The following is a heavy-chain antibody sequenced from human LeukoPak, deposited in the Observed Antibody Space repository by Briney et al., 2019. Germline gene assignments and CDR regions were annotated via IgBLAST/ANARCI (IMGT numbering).Heavy chain of an antibody. V-gene: IGHV4-39*01. Sequence: SETLSLTCTVSGGSISNSSYYWGWIRQPPGKGLEWIGSIYYSGSTYYNPSLKSRVTISVDTSKNQFSLKLNSVTAADTAVYYCARVVVGATPNFDYWGQGTRVTVSS. CDR1: GGSISNSSYY. J-gene: IGHJ4*02. D-gene: IGHD2-15*01. CDR2: IYYSGST. CDR3: ARVVVGATPNFDY.